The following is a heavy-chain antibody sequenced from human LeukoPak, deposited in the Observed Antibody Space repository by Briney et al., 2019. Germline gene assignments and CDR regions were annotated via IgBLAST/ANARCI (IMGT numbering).Heavy chain of an antibody. D-gene: IGHD3-3*01. CDR2: INPNSGGT. CDR3: ARDGSQEWSGYYYPLDY. V-gene: IGHV1-2*02. Sequence: ASVKVSCKASGYTFTGYYMHWVRQAPGQGLEWMGWINPNSGGTNYAQKFQGRVTMTRDTSISTAYMELSRLRSDDTAAYYCARDGSQEWSGYYYPLDYWDQGTLVTVSS. J-gene: IGHJ4*02. CDR1: GYTFTGYY.